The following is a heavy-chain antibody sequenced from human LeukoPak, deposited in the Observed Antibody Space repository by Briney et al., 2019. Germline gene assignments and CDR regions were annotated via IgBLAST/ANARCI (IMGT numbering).Heavy chain of an antibody. J-gene: IGHJ4*02. CDR3: ARGDHDILTGYSIFDY. D-gene: IGHD3-9*01. CDR1: GGSISSGGYS. V-gene: IGHV4-30-2*01. CDR2: IYHSGST. Sequence: SETLSLTCAVSGGSISSGGYSWSWIRQPPGEGLEWIGYIYHSGSTYYNPSRKSRVTISVDRSKNQFSLKLSSVTAADTAVYYCARGDHDILTGYSIFDYWGQGTLVTVSS.